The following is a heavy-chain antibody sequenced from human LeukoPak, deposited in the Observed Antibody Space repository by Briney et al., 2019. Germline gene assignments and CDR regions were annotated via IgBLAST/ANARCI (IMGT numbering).Heavy chain of an antibody. CDR1: GFTFSNAW. D-gene: IGHD5-18*01. J-gene: IGHJ5*02. CDR2: IKSKTDGGTT. Sequence: GGSLRLSCAASGFTFSNAWMSWVRQAPGKGLEWVGRIKSKTDGGTTDYAAPVKGRFTISRDDSKNTLYLQMNSLKTEDTAVYYCTTDRGYSYGFVWFGPWGQGTLVTVSS. V-gene: IGHV3-15*01. CDR3: TTDRGYSYGFVWFGP.